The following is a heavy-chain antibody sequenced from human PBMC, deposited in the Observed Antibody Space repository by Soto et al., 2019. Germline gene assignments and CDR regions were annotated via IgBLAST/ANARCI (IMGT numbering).Heavy chain of an antibody. J-gene: IGHJ4*02. D-gene: IGHD6-13*01. Sequence: GESLKISCAASGFTFSSYSMNWVRQAPGKGLEWVSSISSSSSYIYYADSVKGRFTISRDNAKNSLYLQMNSLRAEDTAVYYCARSLGAAAGPGYWGQGTLVTVSS. CDR1: GFTFSSYS. CDR2: ISSSSSYI. CDR3: ARSLGAAAGPGY. V-gene: IGHV3-21*01.